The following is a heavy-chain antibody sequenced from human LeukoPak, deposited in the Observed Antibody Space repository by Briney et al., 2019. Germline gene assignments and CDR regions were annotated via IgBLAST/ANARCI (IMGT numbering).Heavy chain of an antibody. CDR1: GFTFSSYA. D-gene: IGHD6-13*01. CDR2: ISYDGSNK. V-gene: IGHV3-30*04. J-gene: IGHJ4*02. Sequence: GGSLRLSCAASGFTFSSYAMHWVRQAPGKGLEWVAVISYDGSNKYYADSVKGRFTISRDNSKNTLYLQMNSLRAEDTAVYYCARDLEQQLVLGGFDYWGQGTLVTVSS. CDR3: ARDLEQQLVLGGFDY.